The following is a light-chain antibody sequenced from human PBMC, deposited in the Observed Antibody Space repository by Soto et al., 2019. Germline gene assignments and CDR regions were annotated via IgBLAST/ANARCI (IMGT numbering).Light chain of an antibody. CDR3: SSYAGSNTYV. Sequence: QSALTQPPSASGSPGQSVTISCTGTSSDVGGYNYVSWYQQHPGKAPKFMIYEVSKRPSGVPDRFSGSKSGNTASLTVSGLQAEDEADYYCSSYAGSNTYVFGTGTKGAVL. J-gene: IGLJ1*01. CDR1: SSDVGGYNY. CDR2: EVS. V-gene: IGLV2-8*01.